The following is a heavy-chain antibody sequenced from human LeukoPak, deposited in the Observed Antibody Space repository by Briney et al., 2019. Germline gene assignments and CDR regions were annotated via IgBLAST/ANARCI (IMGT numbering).Heavy chain of an antibody. CDR1: GGSFSGYY. J-gene: IGHJ6*04. Sequence: PSETLSLTCAVYGGSFSGYYWSWIRQPPGKRLEWIGEINHSGSTNYNPSLKSRVTISVDTSKNQFSLKLSSVTAADTAVYYCARGGQQLVQGYYYGMDVWGKGTTVTVSS. D-gene: IGHD6-13*01. V-gene: IGHV4-34*01. CDR2: INHSGST. CDR3: ARGGQQLVQGYYYGMDV.